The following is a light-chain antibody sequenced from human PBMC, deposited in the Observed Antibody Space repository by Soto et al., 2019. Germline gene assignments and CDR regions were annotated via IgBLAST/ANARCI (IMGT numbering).Light chain of an antibody. CDR1: SSNIGSNT. J-gene: IGLJ2*01. CDR2: SNN. Sequence: QAVVTQPPSASGTPGQRVTISCSGSSSNIGSNTINWYQQVPGTAPKLLIYSNNQRPSGVPDRVSGSKSGTSASLAISGLQSEDEADYYCAAWDDSLNGVVFGGGTKLTVL. V-gene: IGLV1-44*01. CDR3: AAWDDSLNGVV.